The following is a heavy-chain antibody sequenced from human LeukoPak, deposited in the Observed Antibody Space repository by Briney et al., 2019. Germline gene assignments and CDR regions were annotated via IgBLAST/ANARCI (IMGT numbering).Heavy chain of an antibody. V-gene: IGHV3-21*01. CDR1: GFTFSSYS. CDR3: ARAGYFDWLLSPGDY. CDR2: ISSGSSYL. J-gene: IGHJ4*02. Sequence: GGSLRLSCAASGFTFSSYSMNWVRQAPGKGLEWVSSISSGSSYLYYADSLKGRFTISRDNAKNSLYLQMNSLRAEDTAVYYCARAGYFDWLLSPGDYWGQGTRITVSS. D-gene: IGHD3-9*01.